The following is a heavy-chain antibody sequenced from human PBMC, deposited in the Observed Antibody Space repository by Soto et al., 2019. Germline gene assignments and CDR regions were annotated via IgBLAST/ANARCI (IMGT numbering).Heavy chain of an antibody. J-gene: IGHJ4*02. Sequence: ASVKVSCKASGYTFTGYSIHWVRQAPGQRHEWMGWINGGNGDTKYSQKFQGRVTITRDTSASTAYMELTSLGSEDTAVYHCARGYCSSTSCQYYFDFWGQGTLVTVSS. V-gene: IGHV1-3*01. CDR2: INGGNGDT. D-gene: IGHD2-2*01. CDR1: GYTFTGYS. CDR3: ARGYCSSTSCQYYFDF.